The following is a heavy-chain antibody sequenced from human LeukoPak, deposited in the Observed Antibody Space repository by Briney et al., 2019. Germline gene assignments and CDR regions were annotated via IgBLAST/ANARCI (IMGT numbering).Heavy chain of an antibody. CDR2: IYTSGST. D-gene: IGHD6-13*01. V-gene: IGHV4-4*07. CDR1: GGSISSYY. CDR3: ARDTTLAAAGGPEGY. Sequence: SETLSLTCTVSGGSISSYYWSWIRQPAGKGLEWIGRIYTSGSTNYNPSLKSRVTMSEDTSKNQFSLKLSSVTAADTAVYYCARDTTLAAAGGPEGYWGQGTLVTVSS. J-gene: IGHJ4*02.